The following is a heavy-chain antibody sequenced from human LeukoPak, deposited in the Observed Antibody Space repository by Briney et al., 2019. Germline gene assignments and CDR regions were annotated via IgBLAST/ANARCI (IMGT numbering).Heavy chain of an antibody. CDR3: AKETISGVGVPRGDY. D-gene: IGHD3-10*01. Sequence: PGGSLRLSCVASGFTFSSCAMSWVRQAPGKGLEWVSAISRSGKNTYYEDSVKGRFTISRDNSENTLYLQMGSLGAEDTAVYYCAKETISGVGVPRGDYWGQGTLVTVSS. J-gene: IGHJ4*02. V-gene: IGHV3-23*01. CDR1: GFTFSSCA. CDR2: ISRSGKNT.